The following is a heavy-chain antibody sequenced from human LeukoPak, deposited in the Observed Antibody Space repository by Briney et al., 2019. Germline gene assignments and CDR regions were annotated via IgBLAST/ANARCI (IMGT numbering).Heavy chain of an antibody. J-gene: IGHJ4*02. CDR3: ASWRWELLRGLDY. D-gene: IGHD1-26*01. CDR1: GFTFDDYG. CDR2: INWNGGST. V-gene: IGHV3-20*04. Sequence: AGGSLRLSCAASGFTFDDYGMSWVRQAPGKGLEWVSGINWNGGSTGYADSVKGRFTISRDNAKNSLYLQMNSLRAEDTALYYCASWRWELLRGLDYWGQGTLVTVSS.